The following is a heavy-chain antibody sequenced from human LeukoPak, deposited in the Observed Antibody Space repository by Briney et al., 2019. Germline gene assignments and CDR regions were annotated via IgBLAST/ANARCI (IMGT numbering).Heavy chain of an antibody. CDR2: ISYDGSNK. D-gene: IGHD6-19*01. J-gene: IGHJ5*02. CDR3: AKDGFRYSSGWYSNWFDP. Sequence: GGSLRLSCAASGFTFSSYGMHWVRQAPGKGLEWVAVISYDGSNKYHADSAKGRFTISRDNSKNTLYLQMNSLRAEDTAVYYCAKDGFRYSSGWYSNWFDPWGQGTLVTVSS. CDR1: GFTFSSYG. V-gene: IGHV3-30*18.